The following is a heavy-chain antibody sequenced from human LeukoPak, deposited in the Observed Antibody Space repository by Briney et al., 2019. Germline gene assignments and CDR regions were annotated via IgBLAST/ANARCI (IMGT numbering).Heavy chain of an antibody. V-gene: IGHV3-30*04. CDR3: ARSLAAQVFGYYYYMDV. D-gene: IGHD3-3*01. Sequence: PGRSLRLSCAASGFTFSSFAMHWVRQAPGKGLEWVAFISYVARETYYADSVKGRFTISRDNSKDRVYLQMNSLTTADTAVYYCARSLAAQVFGYYYYMDVWGKGTTVTVSS. CDR2: ISYVARET. J-gene: IGHJ6*03. CDR1: GFTFSSFA.